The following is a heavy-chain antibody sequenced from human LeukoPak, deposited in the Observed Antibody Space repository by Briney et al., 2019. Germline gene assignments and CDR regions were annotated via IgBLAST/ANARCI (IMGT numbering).Heavy chain of an antibody. CDR2: ICWNSGSI. CDR1: GFTFDDYA. V-gene: IGHV3-9*01. J-gene: IGHJ4*02. Sequence: GGSLRLSCAASGFTFDDYAMHWVRQAPGKGLEWVSGICWNSGSIGYADSVKGRFTISRDNAKNSLYLQMNSLRAEDTALYYCAKDTNYGYGSYFDYWGQGTLVTVSS. D-gene: IGHD5-18*01. CDR3: AKDTNYGYGSYFDY.